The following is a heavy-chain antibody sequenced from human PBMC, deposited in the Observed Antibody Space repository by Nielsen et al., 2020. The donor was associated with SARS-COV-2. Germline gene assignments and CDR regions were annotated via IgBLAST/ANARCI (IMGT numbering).Heavy chain of an antibody. V-gene: IGHV3-21*04. Sequence: GGSLRLSCAASGFTFSSYSMNWVRQAPGKGLEWVSSISSSSSYIYYADSVKGRFTISRDNAKNSLYLQMNSLRAEDTAVYYCAKGNSWPPLFDYWGQGTLVTVSS. CDR1: GFTFSSYS. J-gene: IGHJ4*02. D-gene: IGHD5-12*01. CDR2: ISSSSSYI. CDR3: AKGNSWPPLFDY.